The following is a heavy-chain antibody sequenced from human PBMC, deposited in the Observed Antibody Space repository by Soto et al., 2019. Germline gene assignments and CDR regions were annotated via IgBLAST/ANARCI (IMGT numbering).Heavy chain of an antibody. V-gene: IGHV5-51*01. J-gene: IGHJ4*02. Sequence: GESLKISCNGSGYTFSSYWIAWVRQMPGKGLEWMGIINPGDSDTRYSPSFQGQVTLSADKSISTAYLQWSRLKASDTAMYYCVRPDSTGYYPDHWGQGTLVRVSS. CDR1: GYTFSSYW. CDR3: VRPDSTGYYPDH. CDR2: INPGDSDT. D-gene: IGHD3-22*01.